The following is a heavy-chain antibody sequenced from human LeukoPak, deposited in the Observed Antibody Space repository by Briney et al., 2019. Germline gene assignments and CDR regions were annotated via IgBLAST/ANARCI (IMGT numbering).Heavy chain of an antibody. Sequence: ASVKVSCKASGYTFTTYAMHWVRQAPGQRLEWTGWINAGNGNTKYSQKFQGRVTITRDTSASTAYMELSSLRSEDTAVYYCASGAAAMVIGYWGQGTLVTVSS. CDR2: INAGNGNT. CDR3: ASGAAAMVIGY. D-gene: IGHD5-18*01. CDR1: GYTFTTYA. V-gene: IGHV1-3*01. J-gene: IGHJ4*02.